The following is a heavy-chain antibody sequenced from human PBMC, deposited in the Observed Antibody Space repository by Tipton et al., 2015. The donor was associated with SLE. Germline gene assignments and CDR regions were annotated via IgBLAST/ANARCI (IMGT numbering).Heavy chain of an antibody. V-gene: IGHV4-34*01. J-gene: IGHJ6*03. Sequence: TLSLTCAVYGGSFSGYYWSWIRQPPGKGLEWIGEINHSGSTNYNPSLKSRVTISVDTSKNRFSLKLSSVTAADTAVYYCARGYCSSTSCYYYYMDVWGKGTTVTVSS. CDR1: GGSFSGYY. CDR2: INHSGST. D-gene: IGHD2-2*01. CDR3: ARGYCSSTSCYYYYMDV.